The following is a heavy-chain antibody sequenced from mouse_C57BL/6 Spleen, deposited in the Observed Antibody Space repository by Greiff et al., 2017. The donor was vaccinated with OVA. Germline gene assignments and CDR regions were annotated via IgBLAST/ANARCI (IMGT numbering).Heavy chain of an antibody. CDR1: GYSITSGYY. Sequence: ESGPGLVKPSQSLSLTCSVTGYSITSGYYWNWIRQFPGNKLEWMGYISYDGSNNYNPSLKNRISITRDTSKNQFFLKLNSVTTEDTATYYCARDQGYHYFDYWGQGTTLTVSS. CDR3: ARDQGYHYFDY. D-gene: IGHD3-1*01. J-gene: IGHJ2*01. CDR2: ISYDGSN. V-gene: IGHV3-6*01.